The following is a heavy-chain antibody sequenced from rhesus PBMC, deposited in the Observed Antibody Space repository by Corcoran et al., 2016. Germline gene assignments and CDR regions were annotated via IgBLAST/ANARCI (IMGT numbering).Heavy chain of an antibody. Sequence: QVQLQESGPGLVKPSETLSLTCAVSGYSLTSDLAWSWIRQPPGKGLEWMGFNGGRNGSTKYNPSLKSRVTISKDTYRNQFSLKLTSVTAADTAVYYCAREWGGTVTNQCDYWGQGVLVTVSS. CDR2: NGGRNGST. J-gene: IGHJ4*01. CDR1: GYSLTSDLA. CDR3: AREWGGTVTNQCDY. D-gene: IGHD5-12*01. V-gene: IGHV4-127*01.